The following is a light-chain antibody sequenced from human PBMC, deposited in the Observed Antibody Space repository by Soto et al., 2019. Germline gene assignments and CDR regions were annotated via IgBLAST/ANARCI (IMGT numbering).Light chain of an antibody. CDR2: EVS. Sequence: QSALTQPPSASGSPGQSVTISCTGTSSDVGAYNYVSWYQQHPGKAPKLMISEVSKRPSGVPDRFSGSKSGNTASLTVSGLQAEDEADYYCSSYAGSNKDVFGTGTQLTVL. CDR3: SSYAGSNKDV. V-gene: IGLV2-8*01. CDR1: SSDVGAYNY. J-gene: IGLJ7*01.